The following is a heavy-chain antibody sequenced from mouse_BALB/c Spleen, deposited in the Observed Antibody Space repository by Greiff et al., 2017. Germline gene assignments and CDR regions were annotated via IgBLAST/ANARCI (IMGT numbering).Heavy chain of an antibody. J-gene: IGHJ2*01. CDR3: ARGRDDYEGYYFDY. CDR2: ISSGGST. V-gene: IGHV5-6-5*01. Sequence: EVQGVESGGGLVKPGGSLKLSCAASGFTFSSYAMSWVRQTPEKRLEWVASISSGGSTYYPDSVKGRFTISRDNARNILYLQMSSLRSEDTAMYYCARGRDDYEGYYFDYWGQGTTLTVSS. CDR1: GFTFSSYA. D-gene: IGHD2-4*01.